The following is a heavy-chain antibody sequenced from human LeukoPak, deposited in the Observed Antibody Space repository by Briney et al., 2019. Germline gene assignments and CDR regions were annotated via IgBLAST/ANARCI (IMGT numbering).Heavy chain of an antibody. Sequence: SSETLSLTCTVFGYSITSAYYWSWMRQAPGKGLEWIGYIHYSGSTNYNPSLKSRVTISVDTSKKQLSLKLSSVTAADTAVYFCARVFQGGEWLLGGLDYWGQGSLVTVSS. J-gene: IGHJ4*02. CDR3: ARVFQGGEWLLGGLDY. CDR1: GYSITSAYY. CDR2: IHYSGST. V-gene: IGHV4-61*01. D-gene: IGHD3-3*01.